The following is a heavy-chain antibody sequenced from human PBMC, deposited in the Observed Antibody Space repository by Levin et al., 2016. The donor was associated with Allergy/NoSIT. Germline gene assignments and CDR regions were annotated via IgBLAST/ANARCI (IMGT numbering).Heavy chain of an antibody. CDR3: ARASGYYGSYGMDV. J-gene: IGHJ6*02. CDR2: IYYSGST. Sequence: RQAPGKGLEWIGYIYYSGSTNYNPSLKSRVTISVDTSKNQFSLKLSSVTAADTAVYYCARASGYYGSYGMDVWGQGTTVTVS. V-gene: IGHV4-59*01. D-gene: IGHD3-10*01.